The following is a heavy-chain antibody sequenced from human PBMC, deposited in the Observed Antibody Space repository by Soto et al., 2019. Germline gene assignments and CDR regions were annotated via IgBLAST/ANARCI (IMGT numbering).Heavy chain of an antibody. D-gene: IGHD3-22*01. CDR1: GFTVSSNY. J-gene: IGHJ4*02. CDR2: IYSGGST. V-gene: IGHV3-66*01. Sequence: GGSLRLSCAASGFTVSSNYMSWVRQAPGKGLEWVSVIYSGGSTYYADSVKGRFTISRDNSKNTLYLQMNSLRAEDTAVYYCARSTYYYDSSGYYYFDYWGQGTLVTVSS. CDR3: ARSTYYYDSSGYYYFDY.